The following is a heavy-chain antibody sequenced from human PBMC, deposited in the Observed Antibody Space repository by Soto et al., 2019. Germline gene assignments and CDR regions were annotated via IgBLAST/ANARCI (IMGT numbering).Heavy chain of an antibody. CDR3: ARHVGNPYPGAEFDY. J-gene: IGHJ4*02. D-gene: IGHD1-1*01. CDR1: GGSISSYY. CDR2: IYYSGST. V-gene: IGHV4-59*08. Sequence: SETLSLTCTVSGGSISSYYWSWIRQPPGKGLEWIGYIYYSGSTNYNPSLKSRVTISVDTSKNQFSLKLSSVTAADTAVYYCARHVGNPYPGAEFDYWGQGTLVTVSS.